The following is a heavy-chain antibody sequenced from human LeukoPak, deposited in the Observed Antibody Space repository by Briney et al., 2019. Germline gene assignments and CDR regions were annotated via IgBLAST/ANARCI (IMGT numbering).Heavy chain of an antibody. J-gene: IGHJ5*02. Sequence: PSETLSLTCAVYGGSFSGYYWSWIRQPPGKGLEWIGEINHSGSINYNPSLKSRVTISVDTSKNQFSLKLSSVTAADTAVYYCARVRAARGWFDPWGQGTLVTASS. CDR3: ARVRAARGWFDP. CDR2: INHSGSI. CDR1: GGSFSGYY. D-gene: IGHD6-6*01. V-gene: IGHV4-34*01.